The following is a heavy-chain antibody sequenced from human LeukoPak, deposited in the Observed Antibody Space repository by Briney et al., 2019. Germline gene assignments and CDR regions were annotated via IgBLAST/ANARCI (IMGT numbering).Heavy chain of an antibody. CDR1: AFTFSSYA. D-gene: IGHD3-3*01. J-gene: IGHJ1*01. V-gene: IGHV3-23*01. CDR2: ITGSGGGT. Sequence: AGGSLRLSCAASAFTFSSYAMTWVRQAPGRGLEWVSTITGSGGGTYYADSVKGRFTISRDNSKNTLYLQMNSLRAEDTALYYCAKGSFWSGYPIWGQGTLVTVSS. CDR3: AKGSFWSGYPI.